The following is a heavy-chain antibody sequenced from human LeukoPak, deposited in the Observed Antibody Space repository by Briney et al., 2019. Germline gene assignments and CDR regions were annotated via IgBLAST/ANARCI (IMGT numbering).Heavy chain of an antibody. Sequence: TGGSLRLSCAASGFTFSSYAMHWVRQAPGKGLEWMGGFDPEDGETIYAQKFQGRVTMTEDTSTDTAYMELSSLRSEDTAVYYCATPGIAAAGSYFQHWGQGTLVTVSS. V-gene: IGHV1-24*01. J-gene: IGHJ1*01. CDR3: ATPGIAAAGSYFQH. D-gene: IGHD6-13*01. CDR2: FDPEDGET. CDR1: GFTFSSYA.